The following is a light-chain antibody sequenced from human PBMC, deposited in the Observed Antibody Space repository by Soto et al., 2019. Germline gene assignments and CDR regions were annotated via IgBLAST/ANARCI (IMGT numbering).Light chain of an antibody. CDR3: SSYTARNTYV. V-gene: IGLV2-14*01. J-gene: IGLJ1*01. CDR1: MRDIGAYNP. Sequence: QSALTQPASVSGSPGQSITFSCTGTMRDIGAYNPVSWYQQHPGTAPKLMIYEVSNRPSGVSNRFSGSRSGNTASLTIAGLQDEDEGDYYCSSYTARNTYVFGGGTKVPVL. CDR2: EVS.